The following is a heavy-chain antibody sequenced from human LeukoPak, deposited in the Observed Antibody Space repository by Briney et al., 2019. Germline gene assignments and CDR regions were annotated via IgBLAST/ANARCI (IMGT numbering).Heavy chain of an antibody. CDR2: IIPILGIA. CDR3: AREGDGYNSGIYEDYYYYGMDV. CDR1: GGTFSSYA. Sequence: SVKVSCKASGGTFSSYAISWVRQAPGQGLEWMGRIIPILGIANYAQKFQGRVTITADKSTSTAYMELSSLRSEDTAVYYCAREGDGYNSGIYEDYYYYGMDVWGQGTTVTVSS. D-gene: IGHD5-24*01. V-gene: IGHV1-69*04. J-gene: IGHJ6*02.